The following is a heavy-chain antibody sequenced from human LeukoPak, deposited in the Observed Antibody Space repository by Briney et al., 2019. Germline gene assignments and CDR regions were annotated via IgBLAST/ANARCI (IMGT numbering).Heavy chain of an antibody. Sequence: SETLSLTCTVSGGSISTSNYYWGWIRQPPGKGLEWIGEINHSGSTNYNPSLKSRVTISVDTSKNQFSLKLSSVTAADTAVYYCARAGSNYDYVWGSYRRYNWFDPWGQGTLVTVSS. CDR3: ARAGSNYDYVWGSYRRYNWFDP. D-gene: IGHD3-16*02. J-gene: IGHJ5*02. CDR2: INHSGST. CDR1: GGSISTSNYY. V-gene: IGHV4-39*07.